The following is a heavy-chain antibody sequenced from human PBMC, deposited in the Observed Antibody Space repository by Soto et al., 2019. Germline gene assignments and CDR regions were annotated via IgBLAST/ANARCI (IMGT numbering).Heavy chain of an antibody. J-gene: IGHJ6*02. Sequence: QVQLVQSGAEVKKPGASVKVSCKASGFTFSAYYIYWVRQAPGQGLEWIGWINPNSGGTNNAQKFQGRVTMTRDTSTSTVYMELSALIPDDTAVYYCARSLLDEYSSSGRSAYYGMDVWGQGTTVTVSS. D-gene: IGHD1-26*01. CDR2: INPNSGGT. CDR3: ARSLLDEYSSSGRSAYYGMDV. V-gene: IGHV1-2*02. CDR1: GFTFSAYY.